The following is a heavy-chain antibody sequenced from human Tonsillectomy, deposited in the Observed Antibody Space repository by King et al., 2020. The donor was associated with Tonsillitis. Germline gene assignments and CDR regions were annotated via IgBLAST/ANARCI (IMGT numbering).Heavy chain of an antibody. J-gene: IGHJ3*01. D-gene: IGHD5-12*01. Sequence: VQLVESGAVVKKPGEPLKISCKGIGYSFTSHWIAWVRQVPGKGLEWMGIIDPYDSDAKYSPSFEGQDILSVDKSVSTAYLQWNSLKTSDTAIYFCARPPTYSGNYLSGAFEFWGRGTKVTVSS. CDR1: GYSFTSHW. CDR3: ARPPTYSGNYLSGAFEF. CDR2: IDPYDSDA. V-gene: IGHV5-51*01.